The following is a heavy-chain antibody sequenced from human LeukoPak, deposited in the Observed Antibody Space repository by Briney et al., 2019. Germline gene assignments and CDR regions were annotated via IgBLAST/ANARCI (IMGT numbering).Heavy chain of an antibody. CDR3: VKEHNSGWTNFDS. V-gene: IGHV3-43*01. Sequence: GGSLRLSCAASGFTFKTYTMHWVRQSPGKGLEWVSLIRGKGDYSYYADSVRGRFTVSRDNRKNSLYLQMSSLKTEHTAFYYCVKEHNSGWTNFDSWGQGTLVTVSS. CDR1: GFTFKTYT. D-gene: IGHD5-12*01. J-gene: IGHJ5*01. CDR2: IRGKGDYS.